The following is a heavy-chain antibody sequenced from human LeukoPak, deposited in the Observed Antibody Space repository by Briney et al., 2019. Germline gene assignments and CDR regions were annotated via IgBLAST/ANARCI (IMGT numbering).Heavy chain of an antibody. D-gene: IGHD3-10*01. CDR2: IYTSGST. CDR3: VRGFGEFLIY. J-gene: IGHJ4*02. CDR1: GGSISSYY. V-gene: IGHV4-4*07. Sequence: SETLSLTCTVSGGSISSYYWSWIRQPAGKGLEWIGRIYTSGSTNYNPSLTSRVTISVDTSKNQFSLKLSSVTAAGTAVYYLVRGFGEFLIYWGQGTLVTVSS.